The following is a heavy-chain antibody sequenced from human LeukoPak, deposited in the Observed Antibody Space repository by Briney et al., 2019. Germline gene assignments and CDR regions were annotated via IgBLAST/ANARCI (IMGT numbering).Heavy chain of an antibody. D-gene: IGHD3-22*01. CDR3: ARHNYDSSGYYSRPYYFDY. V-gene: IGHV4-34*01. Sequence: SETLSLTCAVYDGSFSAYYWSWIRQPPGKGLEWIGEINHGGSANYNPSLKSRVTISVDTSKNQFSLKLSSVTAADTAVYYCARHNYDSSGYYSRPYYFDYWGQGTLVTVSS. CDR2: INHGGSA. CDR1: DGSFSAYY. J-gene: IGHJ4*02.